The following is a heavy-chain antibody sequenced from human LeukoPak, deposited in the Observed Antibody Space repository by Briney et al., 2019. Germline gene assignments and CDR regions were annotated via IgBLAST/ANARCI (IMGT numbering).Heavy chain of an antibody. D-gene: IGHD3-10*01. CDR1: GFTFSNYG. Sequence: GGSLRLSCAASGFTFSNYGMNWVRQAPGKGLEWVSFISGTSSYIYYADSVKGRFTISRDNAKNSLYLQMNSLRAEDTAVYYCARGEYGSGSYHIDYWGQGTLVTVSS. CDR3: ARGEYGSGSYHIDY. CDR2: ISGTSSYI. J-gene: IGHJ4*02. V-gene: IGHV3-21*01.